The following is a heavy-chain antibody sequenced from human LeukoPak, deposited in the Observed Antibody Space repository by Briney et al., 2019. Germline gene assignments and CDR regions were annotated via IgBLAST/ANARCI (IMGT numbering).Heavy chain of an antibody. CDR1: GGTFSSYA. CDR3: ARDSLRFSTGDFDY. J-gene: IGHJ4*02. D-gene: IGHD3-3*01. V-gene: IGHV1-69*05. CDR2: IIPIFGTA. Sequence: SVKVSCNASGGTFSSYAISWVRQAPGQGLEWMGGIIPIFGTANYAQKFQGRVTITTDESTSTAYMELSSLRSEDTAVYYCARDSLRFSTGDFDYWGQGTLVTVSS.